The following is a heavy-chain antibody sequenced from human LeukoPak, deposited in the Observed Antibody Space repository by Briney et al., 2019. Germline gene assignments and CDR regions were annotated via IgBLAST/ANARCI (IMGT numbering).Heavy chain of an antibody. CDR2: IIPIFGTA. J-gene: IGHJ4*02. V-gene: IGHV1-69*01. CDR1: GGTFSSYA. D-gene: IGHD3-10*01. CDR3: ASKNYGSGSHFDY. Sequence: SVKVSCKASGGTFSSYAISLVRQAPGQGLEWMGGIIPIFGTANYAQKFQGRVTITADESASTAYMELSSLRSEDTAVYYCASKNYGSGSHFDYWGQGTLVTVSS.